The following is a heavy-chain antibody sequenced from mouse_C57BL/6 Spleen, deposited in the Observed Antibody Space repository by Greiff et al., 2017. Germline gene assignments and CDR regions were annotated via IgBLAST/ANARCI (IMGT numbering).Heavy chain of an antibody. V-gene: IGHV1-15*01. CDR1: GYTFTDYE. CDR2: IDPETGGT. D-gene: IGHD2-3*01. J-gene: IGHJ2*01. Sequence: QVQLQQSGAELVRPGASVTLSCKASGYTFTDYEMHWVKQTPVHGLEWIGAIDPETGGTAYTQKFKGKDIRTTDKSSSTAYMELRSLTSEDSAVYYCTRYDYSDYWGQGTTLTVSS. CDR3: TRYDYSDY.